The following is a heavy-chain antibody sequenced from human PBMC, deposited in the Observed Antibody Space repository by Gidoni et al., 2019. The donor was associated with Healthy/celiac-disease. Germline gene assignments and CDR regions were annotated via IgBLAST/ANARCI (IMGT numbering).Heavy chain of an antibody. Sequence: QVQLQQWGAGLLKPSETLSLTCAVYGGSFSGYYWSWIRQPPGKGLEWIGEINHSGSTNYNPSLKSRVTISVDTSKNQFSLKLSSVTAADTAVYYCARVVGDSSSSKGGNWFDPWGQGTLVTVSS. CDR2: INHSGST. CDR3: ARVVGDSSSSKGGNWFDP. V-gene: IGHV4-34*01. D-gene: IGHD6-13*01. CDR1: GGSFSGYY. J-gene: IGHJ5*02.